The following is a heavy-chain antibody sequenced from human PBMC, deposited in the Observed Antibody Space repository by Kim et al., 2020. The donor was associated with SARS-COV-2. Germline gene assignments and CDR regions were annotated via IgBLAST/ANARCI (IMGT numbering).Heavy chain of an antibody. J-gene: IGHJ5*02. D-gene: IGHD6-13*01. Sequence: SETLSLTCTVSGGSISSSNYLWNWIRQPPGKGLVWIGSINYSGTTYYNPTLKGRVTISVATSKSHFSLRLTSVTATDAAVYLCPWCEPLVTWGFSPRGQG. CDR2: INYSGTT. CDR3: PWCEPLVTWGFSP. CDR1: GGSISSSNYL. V-gene: IGHV4-39*02.